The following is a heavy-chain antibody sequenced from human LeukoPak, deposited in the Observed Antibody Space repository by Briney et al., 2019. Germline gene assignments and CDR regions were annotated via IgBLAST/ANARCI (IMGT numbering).Heavy chain of an antibody. J-gene: IGHJ3*02. CDR1: GFTVSSNY. CDR2: IYSGGST. D-gene: IGHD3-22*01. CDR3: ARDISSGYYDAFDI. V-gene: IGHV3-66*01. Sequence: SGGSLRLSCAASGFTVSSNYMSWVRQAPGKGLEWVSNIYSGGSTYYADSVKGRFTISKDNSKNTLYLQMNSLRAEDTAVYYCARDISSGYYDAFDIWGQGTMVTVSS.